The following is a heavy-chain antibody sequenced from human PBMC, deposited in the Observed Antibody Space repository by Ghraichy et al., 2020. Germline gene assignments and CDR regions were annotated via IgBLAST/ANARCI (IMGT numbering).Heavy chain of an antibody. CDR3: AKGQQLVDSHYYYYTMDV. CDR1: GFFFSSYA. Sequence: LSLTCAASGFFFSSYAMSWVRQAPGKGLEWVSVISGTGGITYYSDSVQGRFTLSRDNSKNTVYLQMNSLTAEDTAVYYCAKGQQLVDSHYYYYTMDVWGQGTTVTVSS. V-gene: IGHV3-23*01. CDR2: ISGTGGIT. D-gene: IGHD6-13*01. J-gene: IGHJ6*02.